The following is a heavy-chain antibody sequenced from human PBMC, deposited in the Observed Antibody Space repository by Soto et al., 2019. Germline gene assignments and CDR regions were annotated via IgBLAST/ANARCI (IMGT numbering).Heavy chain of an antibody. D-gene: IGHD6-13*01. V-gene: IGHV1-18*01. CDR2: ISAYNGNK. CDR3: ARDIGQQLVHY. CDR1: GYSFTSYG. Sequence: ASVKVSCKASGYSFTSYGISWVRQAPGQGLEWMGWISAYNGNKKYAQKLQGRVTMTTDTSTSTAYMELRSLRSDDTAVYYCARDIGQQLVHYWGQATLVTVSS. J-gene: IGHJ4*02.